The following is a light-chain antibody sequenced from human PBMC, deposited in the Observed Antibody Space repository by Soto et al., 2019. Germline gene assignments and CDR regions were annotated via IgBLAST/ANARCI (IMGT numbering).Light chain of an antibody. V-gene: IGLV7-46*01. CDR2: DTS. J-gene: IGLJ2*01. Sequence: QTVVTQEPSLTVSPGGKVTLPCVSSTGAVTSGHHTYWVQQKPGQAPRTLIYDTSKKDSLTPARFSGSLLGGKAALTLSGAQPEDEADYYGLLTYSGPWVVGGGTQLTFL. CDR3: LLTYSGPWV. CDR1: TGAVTSGHH.